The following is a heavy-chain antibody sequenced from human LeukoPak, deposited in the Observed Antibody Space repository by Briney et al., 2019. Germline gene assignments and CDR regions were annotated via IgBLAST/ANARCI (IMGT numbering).Heavy chain of an antibody. V-gene: IGHV4-38-2*02. CDR1: GYSISSGYY. D-gene: IGHD6-13*01. Sequence: PSETLSLTCTVSGYSISSGYYWGWIRQPPGKGLEWIGSIYHSGSTYYNPSLKSRVTISVDTSKNQFSLKLSSVTAADTAVYYCAREFDSSSWYGGGYWGQGTLVTVSS. J-gene: IGHJ4*02. CDR3: AREFDSSSWYGGGY. CDR2: IYHSGST.